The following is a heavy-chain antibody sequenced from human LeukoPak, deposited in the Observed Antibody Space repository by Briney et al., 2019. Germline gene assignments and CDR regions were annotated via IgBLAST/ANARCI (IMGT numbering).Heavy chain of an antibody. V-gene: IGHV1-18*01. J-gene: IGHJ5*02. CDR3: ASSRYDFWSGYYRA. D-gene: IGHD3-3*01. CDR2: ISAYNGNT. CDR1: GYTFTSYG. Sequence: GASVKVSCKASGYTFTSYGISWVRQAPGQGLEWMGWISAYNGNTNYAQKLQGRVTMTTDTSTSAAYMELRSLRSDDTAVYYCASSRYDFWSGYYRAWGQGTLVTVSS.